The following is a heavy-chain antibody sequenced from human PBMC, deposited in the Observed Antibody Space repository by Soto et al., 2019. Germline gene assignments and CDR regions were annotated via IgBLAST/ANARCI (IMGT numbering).Heavy chain of an antibody. CDR3: ARGRQQLVRSWFDP. CDR1: GYTFTSYA. D-gene: IGHD6-13*01. Sequence: QVQLVQSGAEVKKPGASVKVSCKASGYTFTSYAMHWVRQAPGQRLEWMGWINAGNGNTKYSQKFQGRVTITRDTSASTAYMELSSLRSEDTAVYYWARGRQQLVRSWFDPWGQGTLVTVSS. V-gene: IGHV1-3*01. CDR2: INAGNGNT. J-gene: IGHJ5*02.